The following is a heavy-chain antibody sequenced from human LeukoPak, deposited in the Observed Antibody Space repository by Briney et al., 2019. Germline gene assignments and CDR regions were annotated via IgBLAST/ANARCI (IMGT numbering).Heavy chain of an antibody. CDR1: GFTFSSYW. CDR2: IKHDASEK. D-gene: IGHD3-10*01. J-gene: IGHJ4*02. V-gene: IGHV3-7*03. CDR3: ARRVYYGSGASQYYFDY. Sequence: GGSLRLSCAASGFTFSSYWMAWVRQTPGKGLEWVANIKHDASEKYYVDSVKGRFTISRDNAQNSFYLQMNSLRAEDTAVDYCARRVYYGSGASQYYFDYWGQGTLVTVSS.